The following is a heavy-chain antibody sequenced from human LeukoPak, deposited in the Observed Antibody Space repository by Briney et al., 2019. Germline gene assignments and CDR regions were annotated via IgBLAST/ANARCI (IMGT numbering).Heavy chain of an antibody. Sequence: PGGSLRLSCAASGFTFSSYAMHWVRQAPGKGLEWVAVISYDGSNKYYADSVRGRFTISRGNSKNTLYLQMNSLRAEDTAVYYCARESIAAAGTSPSSFDYWGQGTLVTVSS. CDR3: ARESIAAAGTSPSSFDY. V-gene: IGHV3-30*07. J-gene: IGHJ4*02. CDR1: GFTFSSYA. D-gene: IGHD6-13*01. CDR2: ISYDGSNK.